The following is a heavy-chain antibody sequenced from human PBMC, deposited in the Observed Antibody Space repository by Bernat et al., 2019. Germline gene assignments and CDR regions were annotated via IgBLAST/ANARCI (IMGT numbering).Heavy chain of an antibody. Sequence: QVQLVQSGAEVKKPGASVKVSCKASAYTFSGYYIHWVRQAPGQGLEWMGRITPNSAGTNDAQKFQGWVTMTRDTSSSTAYMELSRLTSDDTAVYYCARGYYGSGRTGFDPWGQGTLVTVSS. CDR1: AYTFSGYY. D-gene: IGHD3-10*01. V-gene: IGHV1-2*04. J-gene: IGHJ5*02. CDR2: ITPNSAGT. CDR3: ARGYYGSGRTGFDP.